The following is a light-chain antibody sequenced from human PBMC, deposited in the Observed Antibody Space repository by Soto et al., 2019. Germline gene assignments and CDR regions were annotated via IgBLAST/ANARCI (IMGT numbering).Light chain of an antibody. CDR3: CSYAGSSTFLYV. CDR1: SNEVGSYNL. CDR2: EVS. V-gene: IGLV2-23*02. Sequence: QSVLTQPASVSGSPGQSIPISCTGTSNEVGSYNLVSWYQQHPGKAPKLMIYEVSKRPSGVSNRFSGSKSGNTASLTISGLQAEDEADYYCCSYAGSSTFLYVFGTGTKVTVL. J-gene: IGLJ1*01.